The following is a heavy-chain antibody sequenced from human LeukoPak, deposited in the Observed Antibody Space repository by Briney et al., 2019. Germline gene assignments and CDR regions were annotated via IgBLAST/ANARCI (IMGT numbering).Heavy chain of an antibody. J-gene: IGHJ4*02. CDR1: GGFFSGYY. Sequence: RASETLSLICALYGGFFSGYYWRWIRQPPGKGLEWIGEINHSGSTNYNPSLKSRVTISVDTSKNQFSLMLSSVTAAGTAVYYCARGRSSATGLKLWVYYFDYWGQGTLVTVSS. V-gene: IGHV4-34*01. D-gene: IGHD2-21*01. CDR3: ARGRSSATGLKLWVYYFDY. CDR2: INHSGST.